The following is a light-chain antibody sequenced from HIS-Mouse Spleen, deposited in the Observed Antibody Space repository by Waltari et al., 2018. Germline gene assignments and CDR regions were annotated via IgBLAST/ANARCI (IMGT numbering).Light chain of an antibody. Sequence: QSALTQPRSVSGSPGQSVTISCTGTSSDVGGYNYVSWYQQHPGKAPKPMIYDVSKRPSGVPDRFSGSKSCNTASLTISGLQAEDEADYYCCSYAGSYTYVFGTGTKVTVL. V-gene: IGLV2-11*01. CDR2: DVS. J-gene: IGLJ1*01. CDR1: SSDVGGYNY. CDR3: CSYAGSYTYV.